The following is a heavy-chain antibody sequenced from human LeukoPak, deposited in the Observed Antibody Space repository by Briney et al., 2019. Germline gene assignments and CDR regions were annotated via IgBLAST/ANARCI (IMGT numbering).Heavy chain of an antibody. CDR1: GFTFSSYE. CDR3: ARENNIVVVPADFDY. V-gene: IGHV3-48*03. Sequence: GGSLRLSCVASGFTFSSYEMTWVRQAPGKGLEWVSYISVSGSTIHYADSVKGRFTTSRDNAKNSLYLQMNSLRAEDTAVYYCARENNIVVVPADFDYWGQGTLVTVSS. J-gene: IGHJ4*02. CDR2: ISVSGSTI. D-gene: IGHD2-2*01.